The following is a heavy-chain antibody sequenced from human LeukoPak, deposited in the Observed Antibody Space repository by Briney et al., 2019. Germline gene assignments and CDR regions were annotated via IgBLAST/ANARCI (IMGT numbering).Heavy chain of an antibody. Sequence: SVKLSCKLSAYTLTKLSMHWVRQAPGKGLEWMGGFDPEDGETIYAKKCEGRVTMTEDRSTDTAYRELSSLRSDDTAVYYCARYDYYDTPFDIWGQGTMVTVS. CDR1: AYTLTKLS. CDR3: ARYDYYDTPFDI. D-gene: IGHD3-22*01. J-gene: IGHJ3*02. CDR2: FDPEDGET. V-gene: IGHV1-24*01.